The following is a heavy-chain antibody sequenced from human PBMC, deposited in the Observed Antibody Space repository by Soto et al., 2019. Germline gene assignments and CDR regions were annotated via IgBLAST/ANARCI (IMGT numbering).Heavy chain of an antibody. D-gene: IGHD2-2*01. CDR3: ARGCSRTSCYYYYGMDV. CDR1: GFTFSSYR. Sequence: EVQLVESGGGLVQPGGSLRLSCAASGFTFSSYRMNWVRQAPGKGLEWVSYISSSSSTIYYADSVKGRFSISRDNAKNSLYPQMNSLRAEDTAVYYCARGCSRTSCYYYYGMDVWGQGHTVNVSS. V-gene: IGHV3-48*01. J-gene: IGHJ6*02. CDR2: ISSSSSTI.